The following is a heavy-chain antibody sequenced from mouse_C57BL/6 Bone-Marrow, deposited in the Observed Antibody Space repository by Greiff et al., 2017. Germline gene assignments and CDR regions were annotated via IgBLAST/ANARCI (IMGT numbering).Heavy chain of an antibody. V-gene: IGHV1-26*01. CDR1: GYTFTDYY. CDR2: INPNNGGT. CDR3: ARRDFDY. Sequence: VQLQQSGPELVKSGASVKISCKASGYTFTDYYMNWVKQSHGKSLEWIGDINPNNGGTSYNQKFKGKATLTVDKSSSTAYMELRSLTSEDSAVYYCARRDFDYWGQGTTLTVSS. J-gene: IGHJ2*01.